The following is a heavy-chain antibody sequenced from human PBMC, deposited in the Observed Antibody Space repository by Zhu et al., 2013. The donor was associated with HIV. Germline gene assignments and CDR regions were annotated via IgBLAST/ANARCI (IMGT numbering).Heavy chain of an antibody. CDR2: VDPEDGET. J-gene: IGHJ6*02. V-gene: IGHV1-69-2*01. D-gene: IGHD2-2*02. CDR3: ARVGGCSSTSCYTYNYYGMDV. Sequence: EVQLVQSGAEVKKPGATVKISCKVSGYTFTDYYMHWVQQAPGKGLEWMGLVDPEDGETIYAEKFQGRVTITADTSTDTAYMELSSLRSEDTAVYYCARVGGCSSTSCYTYNYYGMDVWGQGTTVTVSS. CDR1: GYTFTDYY.